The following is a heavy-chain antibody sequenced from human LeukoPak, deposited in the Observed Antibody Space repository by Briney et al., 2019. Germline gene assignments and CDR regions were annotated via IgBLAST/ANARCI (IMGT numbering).Heavy chain of an antibody. CDR3: ARRRYYDSSGYYYRPLNNWFDP. D-gene: IGHD3-22*01. J-gene: IGHJ5*02. CDR2: INHSGST. CDR1: GFTFSSYS. V-gene: IGHV4-34*01. Sequence: GSLRLSCAASGFTFSSYSMNWVRQAPGKGLEWIGEINHSGSTNYNPSLKSRVTISVDTSKNQFSLKLSSVTAADTAVYYCARRRYYDSSGYYYRPLNNWFDPWGQGTLVTVSS.